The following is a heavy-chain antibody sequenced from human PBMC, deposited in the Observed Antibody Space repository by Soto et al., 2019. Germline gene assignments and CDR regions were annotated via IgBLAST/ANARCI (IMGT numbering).Heavy chain of an antibody. D-gene: IGHD3-10*01. CDR2: ISGSGSRT. Sequence: EVQLLESGGGLVQRGGSLRLSCSASGFTFGTYAMNWVRQAPGKGLEWVSGISGSGSRTYYADSVKGRFTISRDNSENTVDLQMNSLRADDTALYYCARRYGSGRYDWFDSWGLGVLVTVSS. J-gene: IGHJ5*01. CDR1: GFTFGTYA. V-gene: IGHV3-23*01. CDR3: ARRYGSGRYDWFDS.